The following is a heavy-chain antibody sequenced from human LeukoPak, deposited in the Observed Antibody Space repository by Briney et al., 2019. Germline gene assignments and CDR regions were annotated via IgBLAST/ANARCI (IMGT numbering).Heavy chain of an antibody. CDR3: AKASAMIVVVSKHFDY. D-gene: IGHD3-22*01. J-gene: IGHJ4*02. V-gene: IGHV3-23*01. Sequence: GGSLRLSCAASGFTFSSYAMSWVRQAPGKGLEWVSAISGSGGSTYYADSVKDRFTISRDNSKNTLYLQMNSLRAEDTAVYYCAKASAMIVVVSKHFDYWGQGTLVTVSS. CDR2: ISGSGGST. CDR1: GFTFSSYA.